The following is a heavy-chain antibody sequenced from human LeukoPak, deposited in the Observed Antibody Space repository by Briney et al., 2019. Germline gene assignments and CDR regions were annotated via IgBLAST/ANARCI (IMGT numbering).Heavy chain of an antibody. V-gene: IGHV1-8*01. J-gene: IGHJ4*02. Sequence: ASVKVSCKASGYTFTSYDINWVRQATGQGLEWMGWMNPNSGNTGYAQKFQGRVTVTRNTSISTAYMELSSLRSEDTAVYYCARSASPYGDYEDWGQGALVTVSS. CDR3: ARSASPYGDYED. CDR2: MNPNSGNT. D-gene: IGHD4-17*01. CDR1: GYTFTSYD.